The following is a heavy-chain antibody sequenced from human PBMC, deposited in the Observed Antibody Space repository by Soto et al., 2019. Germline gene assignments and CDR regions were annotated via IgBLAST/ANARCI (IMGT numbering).Heavy chain of an antibody. D-gene: IGHD2-2*03. CDR1: GGSISSSSYY. V-gene: IGHV4-39*01. CDR3: ARNGYCTSTSCYRFDP. Sequence: SETLSLTCTVSGGSISSSSYYWGWIRQPPGKGLEWIGSIYYSGSTYYNPSLKSRVTISVDTSKNQFSLKLSSVTAADTAVYYCARNGYCTSTSCYRFDPWGQGTLVTVSS. CDR2: IYYSGST. J-gene: IGHJ5*02.